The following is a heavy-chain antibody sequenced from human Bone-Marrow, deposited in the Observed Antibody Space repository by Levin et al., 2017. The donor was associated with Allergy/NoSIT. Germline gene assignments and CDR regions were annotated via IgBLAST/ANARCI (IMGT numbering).Heavy chain of an antibody. D-gene: IGHD2-2*01. Sequence: GESLKISCAASGYTFSDYWMHWVRQAPGKGLVWVSRINRDGSTTNYADSVKGRFTISRDNAKNTLYLEMNSLRAEDTALYYCARDVAGPVDYWGQGTLVTVSP. CDR3: ARDVAGPVDY. J-gene: IGHJ4*02. V-gene: IGHV3-74*01. CDR2: INRDGSTT. CDR1: GYTFSDYW.